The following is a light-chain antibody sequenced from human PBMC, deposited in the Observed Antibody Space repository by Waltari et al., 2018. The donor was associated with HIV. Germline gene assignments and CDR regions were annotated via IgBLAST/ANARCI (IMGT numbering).Light chain of an antibody. V-gene: IGLV2-14*03. J-gene: IGLJ2*01. Sequence: QSALTQPASVSGSPGQSITISCTGTSSDIGAYNYVSWYPHHPGKAPKLIIYDVTNRPSVVSNRFSGSKSGNTASLTISGLQAEDESDYYCTSYTSSSTLVFGGGTKLTVL. CDR2: DVT. CDR1: SSDIGAYNY. CDR3: TSYTSSSTLV.